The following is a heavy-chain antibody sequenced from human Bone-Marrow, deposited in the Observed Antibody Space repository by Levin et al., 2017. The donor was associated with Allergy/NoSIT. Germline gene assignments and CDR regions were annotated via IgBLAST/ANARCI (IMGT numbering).Heavy chain of an antibody. CDR3: ARDSIRRSNWSGYRY. J-gene: IGHJ4*02. CDR1: GFTFSDYY. Sequence: RTGGSLRLSCAASGFTFSDYYMSWIRQAPGKGLEWVSYISSSGSTIYYADSVKGRFTISRDNAKNSLYLQMNSLRAEDTAVYYCARDSIRRSNWSGYRYWGQGTLVTVSS. V-gene: IGHV3-11*01. D-gene: IGHD3-3*01. CDR2: ISSSGSTI.